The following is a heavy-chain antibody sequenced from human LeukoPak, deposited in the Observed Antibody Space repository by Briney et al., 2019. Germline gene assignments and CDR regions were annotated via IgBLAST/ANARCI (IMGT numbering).Heavy chain of an antibody. CDR3: VATVTILDY. J-gene: IGHJ4*02. Sequence: PGGSLRLSCAASGFTFSSYEMNWVRQAPGKGLEWVSYISSSGSRIYFADSVKGRFTISRDNAKNSLYLQMNSLRAEDTAVYYCVATVTILDYWGQGTLVTVSS. CDR1: GFTFSSYE. CDR2: ISSSGSRI. V-gene: IGHV3-48*03. D-gene: IGHD4-17*01.